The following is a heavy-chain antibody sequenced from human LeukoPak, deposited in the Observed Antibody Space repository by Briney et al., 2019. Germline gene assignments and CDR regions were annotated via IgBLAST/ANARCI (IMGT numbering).Heavy chain of an antibody. CDR3: ARNGYYSVDY. D-gene: IGHD4-17*01. CDR2: IYHSGST. J-gene: IGHJ4*02. V-gene: IGHV4-4*02. CDR1: GDSVTSNW. Sequence: SETLSLTCVVSGDSVTSNWWSWVRQRPGKELEWIGEIYHSGSTTYNPSLKSRVTISIDTSKTQFSLKLSSVTAADTAVYYCARNGYYSVDYWGQGTLVTVSS.